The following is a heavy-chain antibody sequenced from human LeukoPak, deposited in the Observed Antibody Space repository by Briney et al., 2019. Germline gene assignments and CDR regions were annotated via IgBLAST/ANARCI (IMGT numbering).Heavy chain of an antibody. J-gene: IGHJ5*02. D-gene: IGHD6-13*01. Sequence: PSETLSLTCTVSGGSISSGSYYWSWIRQPAGKGLEWIGRIYTSGSTNYNPSLKSRVTISVDTSKNQFSLKLSSVTAADTAVYYCARGGSNSWYRGSWFDPWGQGILVTVSS. V-gene: IGHV4-61*02. CDR3: ARGGSNSWYRGSWFDP. CDR2: IYTSGST. CDR1: GGSISSGSYY.